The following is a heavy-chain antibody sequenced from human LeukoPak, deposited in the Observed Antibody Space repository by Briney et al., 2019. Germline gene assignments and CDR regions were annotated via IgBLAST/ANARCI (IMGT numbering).Heavy chain of an antibody. CDR3: ARSLFTMVRGVIIKPLYYFDY. D-gene: IGHD3-10*01. V-gene: IGHV4-59*08. CDR2: IYYSGST. J-gene: IGHJ4*02. CDR1: GGSISSYY. Sequence: SETLSLTCTVSGGSISSYYWSWIRQPPGKGLEWIGYIYYSGSTNYNPSLKSRVTISVDTSKNQFSLKLSSVTAADTAVYYCARSLFTMVRGVIIKPLYYFDYWGQGTLVTVSS.